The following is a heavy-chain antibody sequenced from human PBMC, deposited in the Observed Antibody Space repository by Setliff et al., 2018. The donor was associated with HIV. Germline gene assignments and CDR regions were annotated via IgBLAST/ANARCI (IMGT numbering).Heavy chain of an antibody. CDR2: INHSGKT. Sequence: SETLSLTCAVYGGSFSGFYWSWIRQAPGKGLEWIGEINHSGKTNYNPSLKSRIILSVDTSENQFALKLASVTASYTALYYCARGFTIFGVGFSADPTGNWFDPWGQGTLVTVSS. J-gene: IGHJ5*02. V-gene: IGHV4-34*01. CDR3: ARGFTIFGVGFSADPTGNWFDP. D-gene: IGHD3-3*01. CDR1: GGSFSGFY.